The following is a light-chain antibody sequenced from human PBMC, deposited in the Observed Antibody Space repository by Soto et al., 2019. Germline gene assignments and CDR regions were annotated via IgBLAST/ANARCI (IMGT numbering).Light chain of an antibody. Sequence: DIQMTQSPSAMSASVGDRVTITCRASQGISNYLDWFQQKPAKVPKRLIYAASSLQSGVPSTFSGSGYGTDFTLTSSSLQPEDFATYYCLQHNSYPWTFGQGSRVEIK. V-gene: IGKV1-17*03. J-gene: IGKJ1*01. CDR3: LQHNSYPWT. CDR2: AAS. CDR1: QGISNY.